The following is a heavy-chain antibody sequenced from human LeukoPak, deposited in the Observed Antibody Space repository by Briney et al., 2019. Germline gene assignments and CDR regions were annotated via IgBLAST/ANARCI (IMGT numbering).Heavy chain of an antibody. J-gene: IGHJ4*02. Sequence: GGSLRLSCAASGFTVSSNYMSWVRQAPGKGLEWVSVIYSGGSTYYADSVKGRFTISRDNSKNTLYLQMNSLRAEDTAVYYCARGYSYGRGYFDYWGQGTLVTVSS. D-gene: IGHD5-18*01. CDR2: IYSGGST. CDR3: ARGYSYGRGYFDY. V-gene: IGHV3-66*02. CDR1: GFTVSSNY.